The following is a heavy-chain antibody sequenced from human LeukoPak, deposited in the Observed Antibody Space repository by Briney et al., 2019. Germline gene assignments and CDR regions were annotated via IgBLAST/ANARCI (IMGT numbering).Heavy chain of an antibody. Sequence: PSETLSLTYTVSGGSISSYYWSWIRQPPGKGLEWIGYIYYSGSTYYNPSLKSRVTMSIDTSKNQFSLTLTSVTAADTALYYCARGILGKGYFDLWGRDTLVTVSS. V-gene: IGHV4-59*12. CDR1: GGSISSYY. CDR2: IYYSGST. J-gene: IGHJ2*01. D-gene: IGHD3-3*01. CDR3: ARGILGKGYFDL.